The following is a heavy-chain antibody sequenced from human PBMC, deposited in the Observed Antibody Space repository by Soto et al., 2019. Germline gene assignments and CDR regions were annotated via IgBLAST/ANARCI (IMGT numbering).Heavy chain of an antibody. Sequence: GASVKVSCKASGYTFTSYGISWVRQAPGQGLEWMGISVDNGDTNYAQRLQDRVTMTTDTSTSTALMELRSLRSDDTAIYYCARVGGASGWSFDYWGQGTLVTVSS. CDR2: ISVDNGDT. CDR1: GYTFTSYG. D-gene: IGHD6-19*01. V-gene: IGHV1-18*01. CDR3: ARVGGASGWSFDY. J-gene: IGHJ4*02.